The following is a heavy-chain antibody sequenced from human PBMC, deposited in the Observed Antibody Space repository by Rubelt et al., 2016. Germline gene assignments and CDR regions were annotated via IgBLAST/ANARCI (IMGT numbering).Heavy chain of an antibody. CDR2: TYYRSKWYN. Sequence: RGLEWLGRTYYRSKWYNDYAVSVKSRLTINPDTSKNQFSLQLNSVTPEDTAVYYCARTPGLYDAFDIWGQGTMVTVSS. J-gene: IGHJ3*02. V-gene: IGHV6-1*01. CDR3: ARTPGLYDAFDI. D-gene: IGHD2-15*01.